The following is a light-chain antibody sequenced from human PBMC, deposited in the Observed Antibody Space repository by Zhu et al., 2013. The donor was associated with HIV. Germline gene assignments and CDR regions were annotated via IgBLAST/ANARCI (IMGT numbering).Light chain of an antibody. CDR3: QQYDSSPLT. V-gene: IGKV3-20*01. J-gene: IGKJ4*01. Sequence: EIVLTQSPGTLSLSPGEGATLSCRASQNVAKNYLAWYQQKPGQAPRLLISDASHRATGIPDRFTGSGSGTDFSLTISRLEPEDFAVYYCQQYDSSPLTFGRRD. CDR1: QNVAKNY. CDR2: DAS.